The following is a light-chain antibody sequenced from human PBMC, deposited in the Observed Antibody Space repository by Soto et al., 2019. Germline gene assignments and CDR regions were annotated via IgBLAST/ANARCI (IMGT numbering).Light chain of an antibody. J-gene: IGLJ2*01. CDR3: QSFDTNLNAVV. CDR1: GSNIGAGYD. Sequence: QLVLTQPPSVSGAPGQSVTISCIGSGSNIGAGYDVHWYQQLPGVAPKLLIFDTTNRPSGVPGRFSGSKSGASASLAITGLLPEDEADFFCQSFDTNLNAVVFGGGTQLTVL. CDR2: DTT. V-gene: IGLV1-40*01.